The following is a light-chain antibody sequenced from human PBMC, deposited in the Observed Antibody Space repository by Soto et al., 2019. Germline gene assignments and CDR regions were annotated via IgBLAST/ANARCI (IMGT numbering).Light chain of an antibody. J-gene: IGKJ1*01. CDR1: RSFASSY. V-gene: IGKV3-20*01. Sequence: PGERATLSCRASRSFASSYLAWYQHKPGQAPRLLIYGASNRATGIPDRFSGSGSGTDFTLTISRLEPEDFAVYYCQQYGSSGTFGQGTKVAIK. CDR3: QQYGSSGT. CDR2: GAS.